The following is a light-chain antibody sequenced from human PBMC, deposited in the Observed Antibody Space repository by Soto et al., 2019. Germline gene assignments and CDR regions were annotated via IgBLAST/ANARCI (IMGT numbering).Light chain of an antibody. V-gene: IGKV1-5*01. J-gene: IGKJ1*01. Sequence: DIQMTQSPSTLSASIGDRVTITCRASQSVDGWLAWYQQKPGIAPKLLIYDASRLESGVTSRFSGSGSGTEFTLTISSLQPDDVATYYCQQYYARWTFGQGTKVEIK. CDR1: QSVDGW. CDR3: QQYYARWT. CDR2: DAS.